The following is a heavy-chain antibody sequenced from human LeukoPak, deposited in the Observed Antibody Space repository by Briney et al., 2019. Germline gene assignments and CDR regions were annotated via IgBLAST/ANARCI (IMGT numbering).Heavy chain of an antibody. D-gene: IGHD3-10*01. J-gene: IGHJ4*02. Sequence: GGSLRLSCAASGFTVSSNYMSWVRQAPGKGLEWVSVIYSGGSTYYADSVKGRFTISRDNSKNTLYLQMNSLRAEDTAVYYCARDGAMVRGIIMTDWGQGTLVTVSS. CDR1: GFTVSSNY. CDR2: IYSGGST. V-gene: IGHV3-53*01. CDR3: ARDGAMVRGIIMTD.